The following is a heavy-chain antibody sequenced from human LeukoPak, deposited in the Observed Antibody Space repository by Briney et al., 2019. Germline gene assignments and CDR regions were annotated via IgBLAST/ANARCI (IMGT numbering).Heavy chain of an antibody. CDR1: GYTFTGYY. CDR3: ARSRIAAAGTTSLY. Sequence: ASVKVSCKASGYTFTGYYMHWVRQAPGQGLEWMGWINPNSGGTNYAQKFQGRVTMTRDTSISTAYMELSRLRSDDTAVYYCARSRIAAAGTTSLYWGQGTLVTVSS. J-gene: IGHJ4*02. V-gene: IGHV1-2*02. D-gene: IGHD6-13*01. CDR2: INPNSGGT.